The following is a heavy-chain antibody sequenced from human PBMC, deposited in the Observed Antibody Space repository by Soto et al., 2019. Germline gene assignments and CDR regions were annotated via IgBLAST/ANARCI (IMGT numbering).Heavy chain of an antibody. V-gene: IGHV3-7*01. Sequence: EVQLVESGGGLVQPGGSLRLSCAASGFTFSSYWMSWVRQAPGKGLEWVANIKPDGSEKFYVDSVKGRFTISRDNVKNSVSLQMRSLRAEDTAVYYCARGDYFYDTSGYFVDAFDIWGQGIMVTVSS. CDR1: GFTFSSYW. D-gene: IGHD3-22*01. CDR3: ARGDYFYDTSGYFVDAFDI. J-gene: IGHJ3*02. CDR2: IKPDGSEK.